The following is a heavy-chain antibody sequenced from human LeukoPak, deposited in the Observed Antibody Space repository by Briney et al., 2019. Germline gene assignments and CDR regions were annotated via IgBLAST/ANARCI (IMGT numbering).Heavy chain of an antibody. Sequence: ASVKVSCKASGYTFTSYYMHWVRQAPGQGLEWMGIINPSGGSTSCAQKFQGRVTMTRDMSTSTVYMELSSLRSEDTAVYYRAADYGGNSGFDYWGQGTLVTVSS. CDR1: GYTFTSYY. J-gene: IGHJ4*02. V-gene: IGHV1-46*01. D-gene: IGHD4-23*01. CDR2: INPSGGST. CDR3: AADYGGNSGFDY.